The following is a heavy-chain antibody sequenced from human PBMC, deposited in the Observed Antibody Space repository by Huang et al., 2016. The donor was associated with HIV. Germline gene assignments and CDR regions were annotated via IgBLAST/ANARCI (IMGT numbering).Heavy chain of an antibody. Sequence: LQLQESGPGLVKSSETLSLICTVSGGSISSSSYYWGWIRQPPGKGSEWIGSIYSSGNTYYNPPLKSRVTISVDTSKNQFSLKVNSVTAADTAVYYCARHGRVAGHYYNNMDVWGRGTTVTVSS. CDR1: GGSISSSSYY. V-gene: IGHV4-39*01. J-gene: IGHJ6*02. D-gene: IGHD6-19*01. CDR2: IYSSGNT. CDR3: ARHGRVAGHYYNNMDV.